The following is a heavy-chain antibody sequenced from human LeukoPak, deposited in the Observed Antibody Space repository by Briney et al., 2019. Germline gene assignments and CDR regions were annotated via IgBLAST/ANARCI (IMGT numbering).Heavy chain of an antibody. CDR3: ARRERNAFDY. CDR1: GFTFTSYA. CDR2: ISSNAAST. J-gene: IGHJ4*02. V-gene: IGHV3-64*02. D-gene: IGHD2-8*01. Sequence: GSLRLSCVTSGFTFTSYALYWVRQAPGRGLEYVSAISSNAASTYYAESVKGRFTISRDTSMSTLYLQMGSLRPEDTAVYYCARRERNAFDYWGERTMVTVP.